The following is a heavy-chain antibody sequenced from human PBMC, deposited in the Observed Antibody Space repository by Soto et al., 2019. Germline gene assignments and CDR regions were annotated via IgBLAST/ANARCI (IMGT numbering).Heavy chain of an antibody. CDR3: AKSPGGIDGYNYYYYGMDV. J-gene: IGHJ6*02. CDR2: IGGSGTGGRT. CDR1: GLTFSTYA. D-gene: IGHD6-13*01. V-gene: IGHV3-23*01. Sequence: EVHLLESGGDLVQPGGSLRLSCTASGLTFSTYAMSWVRQAPGKGLEWVSAIGGSGTGGRTYYADSVKGRFTISRDNSKNTVYLQMNSLRADDTAVYYCAKSPGGIDGYNYYYYGMDVWGQGTTVTVSS.